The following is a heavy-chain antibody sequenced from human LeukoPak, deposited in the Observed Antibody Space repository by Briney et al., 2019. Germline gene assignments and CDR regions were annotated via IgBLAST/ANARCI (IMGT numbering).Heavy chain of an antibody. J-gene: IGHJ4*02. CDR1: GFTVSSND. D-gene: IGHD3-22*01. V-gene: IGHV3-53*01. CDR2: IYRGGST. Sequence: GGSLRLSCGASGFTVSSNDMSWGRQARGKGRDWVSVIYRGGSTYYADSGKGRFTISRDNSKNTLYLQLNSLRAADTAVYYCASRPKGLNFYDSSGYYNYWGQGTLVTVSS. CDR3: ASRPKGLNFYDSSGYYNY.